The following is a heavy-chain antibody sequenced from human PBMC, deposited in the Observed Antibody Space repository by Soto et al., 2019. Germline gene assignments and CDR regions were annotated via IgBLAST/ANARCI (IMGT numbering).Heavy chain of an antibody. V-gene: IGHV3-74*01. CDR2: LNGDGSTT. CDR3: ARPRYDGSGTPFDH. J-gene: IGHJ4*02. Sequence: EVQLVESGGGLVQPGGSLRLSCAASGFTFSSYWMHWVRQAPGKGLVWVSRLNGDGSTTSYADSVKDRFIISRDNAKNMLYLQMNSLRAEDTAVYYCARPRYDGSGTPFDHWGQGTLVTVSS. D-gene: IGHD3-22*01. CDR1: GFTFSSYW.